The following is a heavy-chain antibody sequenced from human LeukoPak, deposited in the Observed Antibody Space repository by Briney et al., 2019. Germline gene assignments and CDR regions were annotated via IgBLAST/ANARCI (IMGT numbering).Heavy chain of an antibody. D-gene: IGHD6-19*01. J-gene: IGHJ4*02. CDR2: INPNSGGT. Sequence: GASVKVSCKASGYTFTGYYMHWVRQAPGQGLEWMGWINPNSGGTNYAQKFQGRVTMTRDTSISTAYMELSRLRSDDTAVYYCARVTGYSSGWSGVWGQGTLVTVS. CDR3: ARVTGYSSGWSGV. CDR1: GYTFTGYY. V-gene: IGHV1-2*02.